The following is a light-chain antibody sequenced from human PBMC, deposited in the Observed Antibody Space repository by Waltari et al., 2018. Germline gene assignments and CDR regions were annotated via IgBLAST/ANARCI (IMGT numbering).Light chain of an antibody. J-gene: IGKJ1*01. Sequence: DIQMTQSPSSLSASVGDRVTITCRASQAINGYFSWYQQKPGKAPKSLIYAASTLETGVPSRFSGSGSGTDYILTISSLQPEDIATYYCQQYDNPPWTFGQGTKVEIK. CDR3: QQYDNPPWT. CDR1: QAINGY. CDR2: AAS. V-gene: IGKV1-33*01.